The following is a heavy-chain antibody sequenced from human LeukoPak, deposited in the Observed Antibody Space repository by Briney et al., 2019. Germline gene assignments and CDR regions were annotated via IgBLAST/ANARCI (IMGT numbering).Heavy chain of an antibody. CDR1: GGSFSGYY. D-gene: IGHD5-24*01. V-gene: IGHV4-34*01. CDR2: INHSGST. J-gene: IGHJ5*02. CDR3: ARDGYNPGWFDP. Sequence: SETLSLTCAVYGGSFSGYYWSWIRQPPGKGLEWIGEINHSGSTNYNPSLKSRVTISVDTSKNQFSLKLCPVTAAETAVYYCARDGYNPGWFDPWGQGTLVTVSS.